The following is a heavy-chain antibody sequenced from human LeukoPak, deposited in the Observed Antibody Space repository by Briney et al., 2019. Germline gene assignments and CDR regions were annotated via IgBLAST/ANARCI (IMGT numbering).Heavy chain of an antibody. J-gene: IGHJ4*02. Sequence: GASVKLSCKASGGTFSSYAISWVRQAPGQGLEWMGRIIPILGIANYAQKFQGRVTITADKSTSTAYMELSSLRSEDTAVYYCARDSPLYSSGFAQIDYWGQGGLVTVSS. D-gene: IGHD6-19*01. CDR1: GGTFSSYA. CDR2: IIPILGIA. V-gene: IGHV1-69*04. CDR3: ARDSPLYSSGFAQIDY.